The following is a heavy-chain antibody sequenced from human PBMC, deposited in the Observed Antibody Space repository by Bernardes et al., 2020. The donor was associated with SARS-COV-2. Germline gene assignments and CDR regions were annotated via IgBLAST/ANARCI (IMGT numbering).Heavy chain of an antibody. J-gene: IGHJ4*02. Sequence: GASLKISCKVSGYSLTRYWIGWVGPMPEKGLEWMVIIYPGDSDTRYSPSFQGQVTISADMSIGTAYLQWSSLKASDSAMYYCARRANYDSSGYYTYFDYWGQRTLVTVSS. CDR3: ARRANYDSSGYYTYFDY. V-gene: IGHV5-51*01. CDR2: IYPGDSDT. CDR1: GYSLTRYW. D-gene: IGHD3-22*01.